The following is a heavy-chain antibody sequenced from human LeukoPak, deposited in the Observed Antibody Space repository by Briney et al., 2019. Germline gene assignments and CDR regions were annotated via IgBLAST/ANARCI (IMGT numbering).Heavy chain of an antibody. CDR1: GFTLRSYV. J-gene: IGHJ3*01. CDR3: AKVVVVATISAFDV. Sequence: QPGESLSLSCAASGFTLRSYVMSWVRQPPGKGLEWVSGITGSGGTTYYADSVKGRFTISRDNSKNTLYLQINSLRAEDTAVYYCAKVVVVATISAFDVWGQGTMVTVSS. V-gene: IGHV3-23*01. CDR2: ITGSGGTT. D-gene: IGHD5-12*01.